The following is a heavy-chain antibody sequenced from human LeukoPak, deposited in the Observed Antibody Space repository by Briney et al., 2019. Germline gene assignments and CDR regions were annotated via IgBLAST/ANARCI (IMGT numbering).Heavy chain of an antibody. Sequence: SETLSLTCAVYGGSFSGYYWSWIRQPPGKGLEWIGEINHSGSTNYNPSLKSRVTISVDTSKNQFSLKLSSVTAADTAVYYCARHYGSYYHFDYWGQGTLVTVSS. CDR3: ARHYGSYYHFDY. D-gene: IGHD1-26*01. V-gene: IGHV4-34*01. CDR1: GGSFSGYY. J-gene: IGHJ4*02. CDR2: INHSGST.